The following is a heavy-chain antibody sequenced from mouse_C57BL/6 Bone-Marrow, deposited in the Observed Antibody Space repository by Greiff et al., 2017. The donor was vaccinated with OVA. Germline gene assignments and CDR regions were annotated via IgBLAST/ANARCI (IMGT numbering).Heavy chain of an antibody. CDR1: GYTFTSYW. CDR3: ARVDGYAWFAY. CDR2: IHPNSGST. V-gene: IGHV1-64*01. Sequence: QVQLKQPGAELVKPGASVKLSCKASGYTFTSYWMHWVKQRPGQGLEWIGMIHPNSGSTNYNEKFKSKATLTVDKSYSTAYMQLSSLTSEDSAVYYCARVDGYAWFAYWGQGTLVTVSA. J-gene: IGHJ3*01. D-gene: IGHD2-2*01.